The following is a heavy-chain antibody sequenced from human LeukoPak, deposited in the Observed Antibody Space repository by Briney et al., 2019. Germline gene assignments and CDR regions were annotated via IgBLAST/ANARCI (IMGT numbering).Heavy chain of an antibody. CDR3: AKDPGVVPAHYFDY. V-gene: IGHV3-23*01. D-gene: IGHD2-2*01. CDR2: TGSTGVST. J-gene: IGHJ4*02. CDR1: GFTFSSYA. Sequence: PGGSLRLSCAASGFTFSSYAMNWVRQAPGKGLEWVSGTGSTGVSTFYADSVKGWFTVSRDNSKNTLSLQMNSLRAEDTAVCYCAKDPGVVPAHYFDYWGQGTLVTVSS.